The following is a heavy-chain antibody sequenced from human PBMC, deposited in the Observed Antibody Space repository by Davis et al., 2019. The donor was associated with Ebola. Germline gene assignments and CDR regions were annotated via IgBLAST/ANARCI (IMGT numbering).Heavy chain of an antibody. Sequence: GESLKISCAASGFTFSSYGMHWVRQAPGKGLEWVAFIRYDGSNKYYVDSVKGRFTISRENAKNSLYLQMNSLRAGDTAVYYCARVYRDYYYGMDVWGKGTTVTVSS. CDR2: IRYDGSNK. D-gene: IGHD3-16*02. J-gene: IGHJ6*04. CDR3: ARVYRDYYYGMDV. CDR1: GFTFSSYG. V-gene: IGHV3-30*02.